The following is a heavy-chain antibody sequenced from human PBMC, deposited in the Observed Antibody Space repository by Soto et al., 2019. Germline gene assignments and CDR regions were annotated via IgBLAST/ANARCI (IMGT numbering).Heavy chain of an antibody. CDR2: VWFDGSNE. D-gene: IGHD6-13*01. Sequence: QVQLVESGGGVVQPGRSLRLSCVASGFIFSSYGMHWVRQAPGKGLEWVAGVWFDGSNEFYADSVKGRFTISRDNSKKTLFLQMNSLRAEDTAVYYCAKMVGVSVAAAGFDLWGQGTLVTVSS. CDR3: AKMVGVSVAAAGFDL. V-gene: IGHV3-33*06. CDR1: GFIFSSYG. J-gene: IGHJ4*02.